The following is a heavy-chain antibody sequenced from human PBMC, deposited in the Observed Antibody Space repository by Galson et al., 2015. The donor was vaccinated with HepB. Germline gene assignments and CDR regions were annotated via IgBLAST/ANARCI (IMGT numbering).Heavy chain of an antibody. CDR3: ARDAYDSSGYYTPFDY. D-gene: IGHD3-22*01. J-gene: IGHJ4*02. CDR1: GGSISSYY. V-gene: IGHV4-59*01. CDR2: IYYSGST. Sequence: ETLSLTCTVSGGSISSYYWSWIRQPPGKGLEWIGYIYYSGSTNYNPSLKSRVTISVDTSKNQFSLKLSSVTAADTAVYYCARDAYDSSGYYTPFDYWGQGTLVTVSS.